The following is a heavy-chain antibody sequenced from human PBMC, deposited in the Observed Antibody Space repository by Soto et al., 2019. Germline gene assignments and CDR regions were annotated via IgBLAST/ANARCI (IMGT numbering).Heavy chain of an antibody. V-gene: IGHV3-13*01. D-gene: IGHD3-22*01. J-gene: IGHJ6*02. CDR1: GFTFSSYD. CDR2: IGTAGDT. CDR3: ARYESAAGGMDV. Sequence: GGSLRLSCAASGFTFSSYDMHRVRQATGKGLEWVSAIGTAGDTYYPGSVKGRFTISRENAKNSLYLQMNSLRAGDTAVYYCARYESAAGGMDVWGQGTTLTVSS.